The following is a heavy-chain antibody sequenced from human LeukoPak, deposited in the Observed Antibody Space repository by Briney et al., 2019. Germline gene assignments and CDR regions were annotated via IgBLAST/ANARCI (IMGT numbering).Heavy chain of an antibody. CDR3: ARGSAYCSGGSCYGFPYGMDV. J-gene: IGHJ6*02. Sequence: GGSLRLSCAASGFTFSSYWMHWVRHPPGKGLVWVSRINSDVSSTSYADSVKGRFTISRDNAKNTLYLQMNSLRADDTAVYYCARGSAYCSGGSCYGFPYGMDVWGQGTTVTVSS. CDR1: GFTFSSYW. V-gene: IGHV3-74*01. D-gene: IGHD2-15*01. CDR2: INSDVSST.